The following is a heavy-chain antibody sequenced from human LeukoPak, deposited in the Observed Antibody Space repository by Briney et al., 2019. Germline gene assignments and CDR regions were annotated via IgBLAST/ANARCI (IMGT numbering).Heavy chain of an antibody. D-gene: IGHD6-13*01. CDR1: GYSISSGYY. J-gene: IGHJ4*02. CDR2: IYHSGST. Sequence: SETLSLTCAVSGYSISSGYYLGRIRPPPGKGLEWIGIIYHSGSTHYNPSLKSRVIISVDTSKNQFSLRLSSVTAADTAIYYCARALYSSSWYFDYWGQGTLVTVSS. V-gene: IGHV4-38-2*01. CDR3: ARALYSSSWYFDY.